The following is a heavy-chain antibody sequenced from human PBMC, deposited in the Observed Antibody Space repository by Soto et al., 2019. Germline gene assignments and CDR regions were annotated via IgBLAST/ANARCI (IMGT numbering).Heavy chain of an antibody. CDR2: ISCRGST. CDR1: AGSITTSY. V-gene: IGHV4-59*01. Sequence: SETLSLTCTVSAGSITTSYWSWIRQPLGKALEWTGYISCRGSTNYNPSLKSRLTISIDTSKSQISLKLTSMTTADTAVYYCASSGIVGREVNTWFDPWGQGTLVTVPS. CDR3: ASSGIVGREVNTWFDP. D-gene: IGHD3-22*01. J-gene: IGHJ5*02.